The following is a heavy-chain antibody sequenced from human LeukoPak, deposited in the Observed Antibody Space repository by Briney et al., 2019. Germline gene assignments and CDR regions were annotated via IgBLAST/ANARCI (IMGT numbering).Heavy chain of an antibody. D-gene: IGHD1-26*01. Sequence: PSETLSLTCTVSGGSISSSSYYWGWIRQPPGKGLEWIGSIYYSGSTYYNPSLKSRVTISVDKSKNQFSLKLSSVTAADTAVYYCARVEWSVGATRVYWGQGTLVTVSS. CDR2: IYYSGST. CDR3: ARVEWSVGATRVY. V-gene: IGHV4-39*07. CDR1: GGSISSSSYY. J-gene: IGHJ4*02.